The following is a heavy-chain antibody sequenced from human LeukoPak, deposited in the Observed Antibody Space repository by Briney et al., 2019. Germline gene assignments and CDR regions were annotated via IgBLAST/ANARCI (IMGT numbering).Heavy chain of an antibody. CDR2: ISGSADST. CDR3: AKDLRFGELLTLDY. Sequence: PGGSLRLSCAASGFTFSSYAMSWVRQAPGRGLEWVSGISGSADSTYYAASVGGRFTISRDNSKNTLYLQMNSLRAEDTAVYYCAKDLRFGELLTLDYWGQGTLVTVSS. J-gene: IGHJ4*02. V-gene: IGHV3-23*01. D-gene: IGHD3-10*01. CDR1: GFTFSSYA.